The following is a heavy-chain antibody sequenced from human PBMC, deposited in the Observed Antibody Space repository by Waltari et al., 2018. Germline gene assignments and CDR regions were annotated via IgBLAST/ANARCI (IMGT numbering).Heavy chain of an antibody. CDR3: ARVIGASYPFIFDT. J-gene: IGHJ5*02. V-gene: IGHV3-23*01. D-gene: IGHD2-15*01. CDR1: AFRFTNYA. CDR2: ISGSGQNT. Sequence: EVQLLESGGGLVQPGGSRRLSCVGPAFRFTNYAMSWVRQAPGKGLECLSVISGSGQNTYYADAVDGRFTISRDNSKNTLYLQMDSLRAEDTARYFCARVIGASYPFIFDTWGQGTRVTVAS.